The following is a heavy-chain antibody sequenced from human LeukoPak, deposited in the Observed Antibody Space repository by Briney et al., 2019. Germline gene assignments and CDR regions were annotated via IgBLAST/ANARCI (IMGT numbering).Heavy chain of an antibody. J-gene: IGHJ4*02. D-gene: IGHD4-17*01. CDR2: IWYDGSNK. V-gene: IGHV3-30*02. CDR3: AKDQGRFADYGDYFDY. CDR1: GFTFSSYG. Sequence: PGGSLRLSCAASGFTFSSYGMHWVRQAPGKGLEWVAVIWYDGSNKYYADSVKGRFTISRDNSKNTLYLQMNSLRAEDTAVYYCAKDQGRFADYGDYFDYWGQGTLVTVSS.